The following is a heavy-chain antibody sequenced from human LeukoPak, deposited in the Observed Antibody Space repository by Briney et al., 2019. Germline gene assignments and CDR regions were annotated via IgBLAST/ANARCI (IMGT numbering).Heavy chain of an antibody. CDR2: ISGSGGST. CDR3: AKDQGIAVAGGFDY. J-gene: IGHJ4*02. V-gene: IGHV3-23*01. D-gene: IGHD6-19*01. CDR1: GFTFSSYA. Sequence: SGASLRLSCAASGFTFSSYAMSWVRQAPGKGLEWVSAISGSGGSTYYADSVKGRFTISGDNSKNTLYLQMNSLRAEDTAVYYCAKDQGIAVAGGFDYWGQGTLVTVSS.